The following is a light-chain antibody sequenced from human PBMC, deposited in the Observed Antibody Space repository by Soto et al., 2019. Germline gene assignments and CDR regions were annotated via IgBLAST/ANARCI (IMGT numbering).Light chain of an antibody. CDR1: SSDVGGYDF. Sequence: QSALAQPASVSGSPGQSITISCTGTSSDVGGYDFVSWYQQHPGKAPKLMIFDVSNRPSGGSNRFSDSKSGNTASLTISGLQAEDEADYYCSSYASSKTYVFGTGTKVTVL. CDR3: SSYASSKTYV. V-gene: IGLV2-14*01. J-gene: IGLJ1*01. CDR2: DVS.